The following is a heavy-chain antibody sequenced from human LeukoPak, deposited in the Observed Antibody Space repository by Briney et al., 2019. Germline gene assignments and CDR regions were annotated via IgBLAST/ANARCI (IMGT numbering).Heavy chain of an antibody. V-gene: IGHV3-23*01. D-gene: IGHD6-19*01. CDR1: GFTFSSYA. CDR2: ISGSVSKT. Sequence: GGSLRLSCAVSGFTFSSYAISWVRQAPGKGLEWVSTISGSVSKTYYADSVKGRFTISRDNSKNTLYLQMNSLRAEDTAIYYCAKGSVSMAGTPGDVWGQGTTVTVSS. CDR3: AKGSVSMAGTPGDV. J-gene: IGHJ6*02.